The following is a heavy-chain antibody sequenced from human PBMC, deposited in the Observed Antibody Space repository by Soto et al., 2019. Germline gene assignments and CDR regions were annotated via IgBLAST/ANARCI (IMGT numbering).Heavy chain of an antibody. CDR2: IYYSGST. Sequence: SETLSLTCTVSGGSISSYYWSWIRQPPGKGLEWIGYIYYSGSTNYNPSLKSRVTISVDTSKNQFSLKLSSVTAADTAVYYCARDRGIAARYYYNYGMDVWGQGTTVTVSS. CDR1: GGSISSYY. CDR3: ARDRGIAARYYYNYGMDV. V-gene: IGHV4-59*01. D-gene: IGHD6-6*01. J-gene: IGHJ6*02.